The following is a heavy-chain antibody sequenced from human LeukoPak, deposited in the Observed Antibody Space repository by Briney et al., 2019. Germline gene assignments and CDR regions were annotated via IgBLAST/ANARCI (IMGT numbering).Heavy chain of an antibody. CDR2: ISAYNGNT. J-gene: IGHJ4*02. CDR3: ARDLVSSFLQQLVPQRVLFDY. Sequence: VSVKVSCKASGYTFTSYGISWVRQAPGQGLEWMGWISAYNGNTNYAQKLQGRVTMTTDTSTSTAYMELRSLRSDDTAVYYCARDLVSSFLQQLVPQRVLFDYWGQGTLVTVSS. CDR1: GYTFTSYG. V-gene: IGHV1-18*01. D-gene: IGHD6-13*01.